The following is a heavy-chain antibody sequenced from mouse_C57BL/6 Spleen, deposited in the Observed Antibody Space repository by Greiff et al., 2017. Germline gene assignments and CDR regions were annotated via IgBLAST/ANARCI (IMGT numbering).Heavy chain of an antibody. CDR2: IYPGSGST. V-gene: IGHV1-55*01. Sequence: QVQLQQSVAELVRPGASVKLSCTASGFNIKNTYMHWVKQRPGQGLEWIGDIYPGSGSTNSNEKFKSKATLTVDTSSSTAYMQLSSLTSEDSAVYYCERSLYYGNYERFDYGGQGTTLTVSS. CDR1: GFNIKNTY. J-gene: IGHJ2*01. CDR3: ERSLYYGNYERFDY. D-gene: IGHD2-1*01.